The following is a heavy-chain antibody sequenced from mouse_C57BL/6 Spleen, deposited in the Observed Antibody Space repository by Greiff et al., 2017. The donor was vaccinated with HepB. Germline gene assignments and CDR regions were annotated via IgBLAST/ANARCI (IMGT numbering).Heavy chain of an antibody. CDR3: TRDGYGSSPFAY. CDR1: GFTFSSYA. Sequence: EVKLVESGEGLVKPGGSLKLSCAASGFTFSSYAMSWVRQTPEKRLEWVAYISSGGDYIYYADTVKGRFTISRDNARNTLYLQMSSLKSEDTAMYYCTRDGYGSSPFAYWGQGTLVTVSA. D-gene: IGHD1-1*01. V-gene: IGHV5-9-1*02. CDR2: ISSGGDYI. J-gene: IGHJ3*01.